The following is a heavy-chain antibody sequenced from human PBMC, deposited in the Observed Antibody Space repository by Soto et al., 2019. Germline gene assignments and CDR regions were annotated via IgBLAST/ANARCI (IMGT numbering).Heavy chain of an antibody. D-gene: IGHD5-18*01. CDR3: AREESGYSYGSFDY. V-gene: IGHV3-74*01. CDR2: INSDGSST. Sequence: GGSLRLSCAASGFNFSSYWMHWVRQAPGKGLVWVSRINSDGSSTSYADSVKGRFTISRDNARNTLYLQMNSLRAEDTAVYYCAREESGYSYGSFDYWGQGTLVTVSS. J-gene: IGHJ4*02. CDR1: GFNFSSYW.